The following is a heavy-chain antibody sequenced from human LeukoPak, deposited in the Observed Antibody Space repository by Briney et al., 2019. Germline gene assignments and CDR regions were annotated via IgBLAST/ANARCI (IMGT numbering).Heavy chain of an antibody. CDR3: AREGPYYYDSSGYYYFDY. Sequence: GASVKVSCKASGYTFTGYYMHWVRQAPGQGLEWMGWINPNSGGTNYAQKFQGRVTMTRDTSISTAYMELSRLRSDDTAVYYCAREGPYYYDSSGYYYFDYWGQGTLVTASS. CDR1: GYTFTGYY. D-gene: IGHD3-22*01. V-gene: IGHV1-2*02. J-gene: IGHJ4*02. CDR2: INPNSGGT.